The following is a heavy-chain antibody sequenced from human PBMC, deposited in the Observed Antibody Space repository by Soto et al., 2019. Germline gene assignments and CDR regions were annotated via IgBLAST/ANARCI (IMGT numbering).Heavy chain of an antibody. CDR3: ARRGSVVVNGGMDV. J-gene: IGHJ6*02. Sequence: QVQLVESGGGVVQPGRSLRLSCAASGFTFSSYGMHWVRQAPGKGLEWVAVIWYDGSNKYYADSVKGRFTISRDNSKNTLYLQMNSLRAEDTAVYYCARRGSVVVNGGMDVWGQGTTVTVSS. D-gene: IGHD2-21*01. CDR2: IWYDGSNK. V-gene: IGHV3-33*01. CDR1: GFTFSSYG.